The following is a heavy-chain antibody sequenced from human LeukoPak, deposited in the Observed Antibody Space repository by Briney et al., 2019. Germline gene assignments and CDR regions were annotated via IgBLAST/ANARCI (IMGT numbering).Heavy chain of an antibody. Sequence: GGSLRLSCVGSGFTFSNAWMTWVRQAPGKGLEWVGRIKSRADGGTIDYAAPVKGRFTMSRDDSKNTVYLQMNSLKAEDTAVYYCTRSSYTNSWFFYWGQGSLVTVSS. V-gene: IGHV3-15*01. CDR3: TRSSYTNSWFFY. CDR1: GFTFSNAW. J-gene: IGHJ4*02. CDR2: IKSRADGGTI. D-gene: IGHD2-8*01.